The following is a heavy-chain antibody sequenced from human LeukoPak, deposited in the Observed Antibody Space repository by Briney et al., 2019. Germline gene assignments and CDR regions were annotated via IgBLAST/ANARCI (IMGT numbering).Heavy chain of an antibody. CDR1: GYSLINYG. CDR3: ARRDYYYYTDV. Sequence: ASVKVSCKASGYSLINYGISWVRQAPGQGLEWMGWISFKNGNTNSAQKLQGRVTMTTDTSTSTAYMELRSLRSDDTAVYYCARRDYYYYTDVWGKGTTVTVSS. V-gene: IGHV1-18*01. J-gene: IGHJ6*03. CDR2: ISFKNGNT.